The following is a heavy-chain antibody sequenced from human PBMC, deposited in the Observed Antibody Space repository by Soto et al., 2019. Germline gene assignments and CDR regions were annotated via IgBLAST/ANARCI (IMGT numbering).Heavy chain of an antibody. D-gene: IGHD2-2*01. J-gene: IGHJ5*02. CDR2: IYPGDSDT. CDR3: ARHGRYCISTSCPDSYNWFDP. V-gene: IGHV5-51*01. CDR1: GYSFTSYW. Sequence: GESLNISCKGSGYSFTSYWIGWVRQMPGKGLEWMGIIYPGDSDTRYSPSFQGQVTISADKSISTAYLQWSSLKASDTAMYYCARHGRYCISTSCPDSYNWFDPWGQGTLVTVSS.